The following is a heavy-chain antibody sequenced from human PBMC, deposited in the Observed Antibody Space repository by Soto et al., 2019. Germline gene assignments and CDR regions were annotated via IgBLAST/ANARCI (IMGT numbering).Heavy chain of an antibody. D-gene: IGHD3-10*01. V-gene: IGHV1-69*01. CDR2: IIPIFVTA. J-gene: IGHJ6*02. Sequence: QVQLVQSGAEVKKPGSSVKVSCKASGGTFSSYAISWVRQAPGQGLEWMGGIIPIFVTANYAQKFQGRVMITTDESTNTAYMELSSLRSEDTAVYYCARSITMVRGVSSYYYYYGMDVWGQGTTVTVSS. CDR1: GGTFSSYA. CDR3: ARSITMVRGVSSYYYYYGMDV.